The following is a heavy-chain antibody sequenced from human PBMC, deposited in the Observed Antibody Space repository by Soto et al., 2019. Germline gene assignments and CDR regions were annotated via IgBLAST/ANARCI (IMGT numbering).Heavy chain of an antibody. D-gene: IGHD6-6*01. CDR3: ARLPVSGSSSYYYYGMDV. V-gene: IGHV5-10-1*01. J-gene: IGHJ6*02. CDR1: GYSFTSYW. CDR2: IDPSDSYT. Sequence: PGESLKISCKGSGYSFTSYWTSWVRQMPGKGLEWMGRIDPSDSYTNYSPSFQGHVTISADKSISTAYLQWSSLKASDTAMYYCARLPVSGSSSYYYYGMDVWGQGTTVTVSS.